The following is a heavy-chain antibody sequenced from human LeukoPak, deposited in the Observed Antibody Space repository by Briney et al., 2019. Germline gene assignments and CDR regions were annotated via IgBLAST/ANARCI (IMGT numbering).Heavy chain of an antibody. V-gene: IGHV3-33*05. Sequence: PGRSLRLSCAASGFNFNTYGMHWVRQAPGKGLEWVAVMKYDGSDVYYGDSVKGRFTISRDNSKNTLYLQMNSLRAEDTAVYYCARDPDSSGYSNWGQGTLVTVSS. D-gene: IGHD3-22*01. J-gene: IGHJ4*02. CDR1: GFNFNTYG. CDR3: ARDPDSSGYSN. CDR2: MKYDGSDV.